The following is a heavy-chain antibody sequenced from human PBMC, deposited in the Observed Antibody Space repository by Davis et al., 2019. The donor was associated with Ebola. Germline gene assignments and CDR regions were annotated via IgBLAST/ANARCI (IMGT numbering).Heavy chain of an antibody. CDR3: ARDPPGDWGLGFDY. CDR2: ISAYNGNT. V-gene: IGHV1-18*04. J-gene: IGHJ4*02. D-gene: IGHD7-27*01. Sequence: ASVKVSCKASGYTFTSYGISWVRQAPGQGLEWMGWISAYNGNTNYAQKLQGRVTMTRNTSISTAYMELSSLRSEDTAVYYCARDPPGDWGLGFDYWGQGTLVTVSS. CDR1: GYTFTSYG.